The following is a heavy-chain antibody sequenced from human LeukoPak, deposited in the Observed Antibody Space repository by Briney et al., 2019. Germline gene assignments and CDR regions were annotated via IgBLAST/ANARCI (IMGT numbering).Heavy chain of an antibody. CDR2: ISGSGGST. Sequence: PGGSLRLSCAASGFTFSSYAMSWVRQAPGKGLEWVSAISGSGGSTYYADSVKGRFTISRDNSKNTLYLQMNSLRAEDTAVYYCAKATPDSYYYDSSGYVDYWGQGTLVTVSS. V-gene: IGHV3-23*01. CDR1: GFTFSSYA. D-gene: IGHD3-22*01. J-gene: IGHJ4*02. CDR3: AKATPDSYYYDSSGYVDY.